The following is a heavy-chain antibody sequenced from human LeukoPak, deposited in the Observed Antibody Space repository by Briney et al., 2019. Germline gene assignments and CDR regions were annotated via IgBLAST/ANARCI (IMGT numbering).Heavy chain of an antibody. CDR2: IHPSGIF. D-gene: IGHD5-24*01. CDR3: ARGRDRSKAGDH. J-gene: IGHJ4*02. V-gene: IGHV4-34*01. CDR1: GGSCDDYY. Sequence: SSETLSLTCAVYGGSCDDYYCSWIRQPPGKGLEWIGEIHPSGIFYYNSSLMSRVTISIDTSKSQFSLRLTSVTAADTGFYYCARGRDRSKAGDHWGQGSLVTVSS.